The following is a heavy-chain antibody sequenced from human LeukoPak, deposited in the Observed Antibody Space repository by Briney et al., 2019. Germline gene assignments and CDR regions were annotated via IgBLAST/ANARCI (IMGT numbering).Heavy chain of an antibody. Sequence: SQTLSLTCAISGDSIFTNNVAWNWIRQSPSRGLEWPGRTYYRSKWSFDYAVSVKSRITTNADTSKNQFSLQLSSVTPEDTAVYYCARGKYTSFDNWGQGTLVTVSS. CDR3: ARGKYTSFDN. CDR2: TYYRSKWSF. CDR1: GDSIFTNNVA. J-gene: IGHJ4*02. V-gene: IGHV6-1*01. D-gene: IGHD6-6*01.